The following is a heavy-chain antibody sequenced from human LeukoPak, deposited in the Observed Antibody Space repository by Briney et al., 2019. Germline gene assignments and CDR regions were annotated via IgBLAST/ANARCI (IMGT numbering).Heavy chain of an antibody. V-gene: IGHV4-59*01. Sequence: SETLSLTCTVSGGSISPYYWSWIRQPPGKGLEWIGCIYYSGSTNYNPSLKSRVTISVDTSKSQFSLKLSSATAADTAVYYCARGGGSGRGNWFDPWGQGSLVIVSS. CDR2: IYYSGST. D-gene: IGHD3-10*01. CDR3: ARGGGSGRGNWFDP. CDR1: GGSISPYY. J-gene: IGHJ5*02.